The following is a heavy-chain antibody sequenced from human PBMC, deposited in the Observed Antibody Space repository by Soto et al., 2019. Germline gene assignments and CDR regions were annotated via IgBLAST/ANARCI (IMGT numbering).Heavy chain of an antibody. Sequence: QVQLVQSGAEVRKPGSSVKVSCKAPGGTFSTYIISWVRQAPGQGLEWMGRIIPIPDITNYAQKFQGRVTVTADSSTSTAYMELNSLKSEDTAAYYCARDRITTRGDAFDLGGQGTMVTVSS. J-gene: IGHJ3*01. CDR2: IIPIPDIT. V-gene: IGHV1-69*08. D-gene: IGHD3-3*01. CDR3: ARDRITTRGDAFDL. CDR1: GGTFSTYI.